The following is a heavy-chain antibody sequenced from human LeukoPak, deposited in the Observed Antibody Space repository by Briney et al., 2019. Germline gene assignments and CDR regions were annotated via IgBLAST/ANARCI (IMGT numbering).Heavy chain of an antibody. D-gene: IGHD6-13*01. J-gene: IGHJ4*02. Sequence: GASVKVSCKASGYTFTSYSLHWVRQAPGQRLEWMGWINAGNGNTKYSQKFQGRATFTRDTSASTAYMELSSLRSEDTAVYYCAREHSTSWSDFDYWGQGTLVIVSS. V-gene: IGHV1-3*01. CDR1: GYTFTSYS. CDR2: INAGNGNT. CDR3: AREHSTSWSDFDY.